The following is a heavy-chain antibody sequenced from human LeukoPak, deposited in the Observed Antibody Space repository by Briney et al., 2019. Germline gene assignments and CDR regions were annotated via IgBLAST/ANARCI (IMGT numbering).Heavy chain of an antibody. V-gene: IGHV5-51*01. J-gene: IGHJ3*02. D-gene: IGHD2-15*01. CDR3: ASYVYYPLEWWDAFDI. Sequence: GESLKISCKGSGCSFTSYWIGWVRQMPGKGLEWMGIIYPGDSDTRYSPSFQGQVTISADKSISTAYLQWSSLKASDTAMYYCASYVYYPLEWWDAFDIWGQGTMVTVSS. CDR1: GCSFTSYW. CDR2: IYPGDSDT.